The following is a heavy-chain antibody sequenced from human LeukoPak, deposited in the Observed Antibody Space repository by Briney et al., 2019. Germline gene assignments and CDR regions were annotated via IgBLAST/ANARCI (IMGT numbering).Heavy chain of an antibody. J-gene: IGHJ6*03. V-gene: IGHV4-4*02. CDR1: GGSISSSNW. Sequence: PSGTLSLTCAVSGGSISSSNWWSWVRQPPGKGLEWIGEIYHSGSTNYNPSLKSRVTISVDKSKNQFSLKLSSVTAADTAVYYCARVASGFGELSWYYYYYMDVWGKGTTVTVSS. CDR2: IYHSGST. D-gene: IGHD3-10*01. CDR3: ARVASGFGELSWYYYYYMDV.